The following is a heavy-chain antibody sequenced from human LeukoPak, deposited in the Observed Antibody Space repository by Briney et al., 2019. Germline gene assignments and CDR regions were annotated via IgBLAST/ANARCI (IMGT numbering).Heavy chain of an antibody. CDR1: GFTFSSYA. V-gene: IGHV3-23*01. D-gene: IGHD1-7*01. CDR2: INNNGGST. Sequence: GGSLRLSCAASGFTFSSYAMSWVRQAPGKGLEWVSHINNNGGSTSYADSVKGRFTISRDNSKNTLYLQMNSLRAEDTAVYYCAKSQKNWNYVDNLHYWGQGTLVTVSS. CDR3: AKSQKNWNYVDNLHY. J-gene: IGHJ4*02.